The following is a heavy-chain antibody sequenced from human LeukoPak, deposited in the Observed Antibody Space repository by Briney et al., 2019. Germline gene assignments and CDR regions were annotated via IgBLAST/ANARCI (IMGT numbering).Heavy chain of an antibody. J-gene: IGHJ6*02. Sequence: PSETLSLTCTVSGGSISSYYWSWIRQPPGKGLEWIGYIYYSGSTNYNPSLKSRVTISVDTSKNQFTLKLSSVTAADTAVYYCARALRARITGTTASVYGMDVWGQGTTVTVSS. V-gene: IGHV4-59*01. D-gene: IGHD1-20*01. CDR1: GGSISSYY. CDR3: ARALRARITGTTASVYGMDV. CDR2: IYYSGST.